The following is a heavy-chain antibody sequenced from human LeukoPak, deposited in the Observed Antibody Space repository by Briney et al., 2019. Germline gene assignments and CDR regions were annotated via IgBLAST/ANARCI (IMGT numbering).Heavy chain of an antibody. D-gene: IGHD6-13*01. Sequence: ASVKVSCKASGYTFTGYYMHWVRQAPGQGLEWMGWINPNSGGTNYAQKFQGRVTMTRDTSISTAYMELSRLRSDDTAVFYCASSGYSSSWGHFDYWGQGTLVTVSS. J-gene: IGHJ4*02. V-gene: IGHV1-2*02. CDR3: ASSGYSSSWGHFDY. CDR1: GYTFTGYY. CDR2: INPNSGGT.